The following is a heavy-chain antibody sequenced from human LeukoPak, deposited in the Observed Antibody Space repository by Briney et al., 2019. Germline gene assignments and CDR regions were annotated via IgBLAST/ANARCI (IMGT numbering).Heavy chain of an antibody. J-gene: IGHJ4*02. CDR2: ISGNGGST. V-gene: IGHV3-64D*09. CDR1: GFTFSRYP. CDR3: VKAQYDFWSGLDY. D-gene: IGHD3-3*01. Sequence: QPGRSLRLSCSASGFTFSRYPMHWVRQAPGKGLEYVSAISGNGGSTYYADSVKGRFTISRDNSKNTLYLQMSSLRTEDTAIYYCVKAQYDFWSGLDYWGQGTLVTVSS.